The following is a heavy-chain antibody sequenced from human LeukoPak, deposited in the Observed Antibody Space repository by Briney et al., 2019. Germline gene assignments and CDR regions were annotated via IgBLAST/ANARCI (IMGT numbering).Heavy chain of an antibody. Sequence: SETLSLTCTVSGGSISSYYWSWVRQPPGKGLEWIGYIYYSGSTNYNPSLKSRVTISVDTSKNQFSLKLSAVTAADTAVYYCAREKVTMIVVADRGSYFDYWGQGTLVSVSS. CDR2: IYYSGST. CDR1: GGSISSYY. J-gene: IGHJ4*02. V-gene: IGHV4-59*01. CDR3: AREKVTMIVVADRGSYFDY. D-gene: IGHD3-22*01.